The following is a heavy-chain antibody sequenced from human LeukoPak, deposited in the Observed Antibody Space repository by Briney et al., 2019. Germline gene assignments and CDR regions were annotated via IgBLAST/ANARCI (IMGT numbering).Heavy chain of an antibody. CDR2: ISSSSSYI. D-gene: IGHD3-3*01. J-gene: IGHJ3*02. Sequence: GGSLRLSCAASGFTFSSYAMSWVRQAPEKGLEWVSSISSSSSYIYYADSVKGRFTISRDNAKNSLYLQMNSLRAEDTAVYYCARPRLGRFLEWRRNDAFDIWGQGTMVTVSS. V-gene: IGHV3-21*01. CDR1: GFTFSSYA. CDR3: ARPRLGRFLEWRRNDAFDI.